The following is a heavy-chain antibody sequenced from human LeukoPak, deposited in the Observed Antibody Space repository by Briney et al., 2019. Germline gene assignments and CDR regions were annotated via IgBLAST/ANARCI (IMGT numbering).Heavy chain of an antibody. V-gene: IGHV1-24*01. D-gene: IGHD3-22*01. J-gene: IGHJ4*02. Sequence: ASVKVSCKVSGYTLTELSMHWVRQAPGKGLEWMGGFDPEDGETIYAQEFQGRVTMTEDTSTDTAYMELSSLRSEDTAVYYCATPSDDDYYYDSSGYYYWGQGTLVTVSS. CDR1: GYTLTELS. CDR2: FDPEDGET. CDR3: ATPSDDDYYYDSSGYYY.